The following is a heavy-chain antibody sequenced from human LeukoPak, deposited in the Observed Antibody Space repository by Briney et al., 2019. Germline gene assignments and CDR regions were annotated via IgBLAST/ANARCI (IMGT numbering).Heavy chain of an antibody. V-gene: IGHV3-48*01. CDR1: GFTFSNYV. D-gene: IGHD3-22*01. CDR3: AKATYDSSGYYPIGY. J-gene: IGHJ4*02. CDR2: INHNGEMI. Sequence: GGSLRLSCAASGFTFSNYVMSWVRQAPGKGLEWVSYINHNGEMIFYPDFVKGRFTISRDNAKNTLYLQMNSLRAEDTAVYYCAKATYDSSGYYPIGYWGQGTLVTVSS.